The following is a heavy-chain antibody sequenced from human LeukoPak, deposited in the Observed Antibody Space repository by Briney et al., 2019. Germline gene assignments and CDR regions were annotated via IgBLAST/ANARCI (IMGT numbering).Heavy chain of an antibody. D-gene: IGHD6-19*01. J-gene: IGHJ6*02. CDR2: ISAYNGNT. CDR1: GHTFTSYG. CDR3: ARGYSSGWYLYYYGMDV. Sequence: EASVKVSCKASGHTFTSYGISWVRQAPGQGLEWMGWISAYNGNTNYAQKLQGRVTMTTDTSTSTAYMELRSLRSDDTAVYYCARGYSSGWYLYYYGMDVWGQGTTVTVSS. V-gene: IGHV1-18*01.